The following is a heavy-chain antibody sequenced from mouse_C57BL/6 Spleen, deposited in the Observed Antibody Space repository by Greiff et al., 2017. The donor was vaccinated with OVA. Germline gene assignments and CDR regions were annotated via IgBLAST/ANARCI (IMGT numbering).Heavy chain of an antibody. V-gene: IGHV1-64*01. D-gene: IGHD4-1*01. CDR1: GYTFTSYW. Sequence: QVQLKQPGAELVKPGASVKLSCKASGYTFTSYWMHWVKQRPGQGLEWIEMIHPNSGSTNYNEKFKSKATLTVDKSSSTAYMQLSSLTSEDSAVYYCASGILGPYYYAMDYWGQGTSVTVSS. CDR2: IHPNSGST. CDR3: ASGILGPYYYAMDY. J-gene: IGHJ4*01.